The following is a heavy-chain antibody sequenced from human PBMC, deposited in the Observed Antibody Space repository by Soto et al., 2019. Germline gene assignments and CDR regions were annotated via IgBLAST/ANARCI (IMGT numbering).Heavy chain of an antibody. Sequence: QVQLVQSGAEVKRPGASVKVSCKPSGYTFTNYGISWVRQAPGQGLEWMGWISAYNGNTNYAQKFQGRVTMTTDTSTSTAYMELRSLRSDDTAVYYCARNYDILTGYSTFDSWGQGTLVTVSS. CDR3: ARNYDILTGYSTFDS. V-gene: IGHV1-18*01. CDR1: GYTFTNYG. CDR2: ISAYNGNT. D-gene: IGHD3-9*01. J-gene: IGHJ4*02.